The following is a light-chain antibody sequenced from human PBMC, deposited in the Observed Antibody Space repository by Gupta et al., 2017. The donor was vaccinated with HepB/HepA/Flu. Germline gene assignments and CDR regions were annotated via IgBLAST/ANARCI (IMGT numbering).Light chain of an antibody. Sequence: SSVLTQSPSVSVAPGKTATITCGGNNIGGKSVHWYQQKAGQAPELVIYYDTDRPSGIPERFSGSNYGNTATLTISRVEAGDEADYYCQVGDSSGDHLVFGGGTKLTVL. CDR3: QVGDSSGDHLV. CDR2: YDT. V-gene: IGLV3-21*04. J-gene: IGLJ2*01. CDR1: NIGGKS.